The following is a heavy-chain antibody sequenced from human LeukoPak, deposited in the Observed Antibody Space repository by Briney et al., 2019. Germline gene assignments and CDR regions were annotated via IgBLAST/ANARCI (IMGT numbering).Heavy chain of an antibody. CDR1: GFTFSSYA. V-gene: IGHV3-30-3*01. CDR3: ARGDIVVVVAATPPHPSSGMDV. J-gene: IGHJ6*02. CDR2: ISYDGSNK. Sequence: GGSLRLSCAASGFTFSSYAMHWVRQAPGKGLEWVAVISYDGSNKYYADSVKGRFTISRVNSKNTLYLQMNSLRAEDTAVYYCARGDIVVVVAATPPHPSSGMDVWGQGTTVTVSS. D-gene: IGHD2-15*01.